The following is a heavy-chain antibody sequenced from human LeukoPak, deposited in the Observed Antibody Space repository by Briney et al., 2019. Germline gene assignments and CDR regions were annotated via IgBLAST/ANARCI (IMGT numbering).Heavy chain of an antibody. CDR2: ISFDGSNK. D-gene: IGHD6-13*01. CDR3: AKVDGVRAAPGRGRVDS. CDR1: GFTFSSYG. J-gene: IGHJ4*02. V-gene: IGHV3-30*18. Sequence: GGSLRLSCAASGFTFSSYGMHWVRQAPGKGLEWVAVISFDGSNKYCSDSVKGRFTISRDNSKNTLYLQMNSLRAEDTAVYYCAKVDGVRAAPGRGRVDSWGQGTLVTVSS.